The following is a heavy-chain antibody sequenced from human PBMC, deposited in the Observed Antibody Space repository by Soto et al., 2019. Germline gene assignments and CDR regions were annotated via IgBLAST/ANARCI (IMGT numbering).Heavy chain of an antibody. Sequence: ASVKVSCKASGYTFTSYDINWVRQATGQGLEWMGWMNPNSGNTGYAQKFQGRVTMTRNTSISTAYMELSSLRSEDTAVYYCASHEGNGNVWPLDYWGQGILVTVSS. J-gene: IGHJ4*02. D-gene: IGHD2-8*01. CDR1: GYTFTSYD. V-gene: IGHV1-8*01. CDR2: MNPNSGNT. CDR3: ASHEGNGNVWPLDY.